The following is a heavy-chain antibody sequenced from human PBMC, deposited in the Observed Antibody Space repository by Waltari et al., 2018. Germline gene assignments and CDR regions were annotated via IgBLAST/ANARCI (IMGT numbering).Heavy chain of an antibody. V-gene: IGHV1-8*01. Sequence: QVQLVQSGAEVKKPGASVKVSCKASGYTFTSYDINWVRQATGQGLEWMGWMNRNSGNTGYAQKFQGRVTMTRNNSISTGYMELSSLRSEDTAVYYCARTIFGVVTADPWGQGTLVTVSS. D-gene: IGHD3-3*01. J-gene: IGHJ5*02. CDR3: ARTIFGVVTADP. CDR1: GYTFTSYD. CDR2: MNRNSGNT.